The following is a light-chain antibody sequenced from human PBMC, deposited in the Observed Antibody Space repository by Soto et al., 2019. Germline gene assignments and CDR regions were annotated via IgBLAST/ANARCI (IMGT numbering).Light chain of an antibody. Sequence: QSALTQPASLSGSPGQSITISCTGTSSDVGGYNYVSWYQQHPGKAPKLMIYDVSNRPSGVSNRFSGSKSGNTASLTISGLQAEDEADYYCSSYASSGTRVFGTGTKVTVL. CDR1: SSDVGGYNY. CDR2: DVS. J-gene: IGLJ1*01. CDR3: SSYASSGTRV. V-gene: IGLV2-14*01.